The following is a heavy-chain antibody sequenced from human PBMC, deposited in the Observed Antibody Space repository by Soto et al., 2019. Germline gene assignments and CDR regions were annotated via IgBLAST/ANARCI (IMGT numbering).Heavy chain of an antibody. J-gene: IGHJ5*02. CDR3: ARSVGDWFDP. D-gene: IGHD3-16*01. Sequence: SETLSLTCTVPGGSISSYYWSWFRQSPGKGMEWIGYVHHSWGSSYNPSLKSRVTISVDRSKNQFSLKLSSVTAADTAVYYCARSVGDWFDPWGQGTLVTVSS. CDR1: GGSISSYY. CDR2: VHHSWGS. V-gene: IGHV4-59*12.